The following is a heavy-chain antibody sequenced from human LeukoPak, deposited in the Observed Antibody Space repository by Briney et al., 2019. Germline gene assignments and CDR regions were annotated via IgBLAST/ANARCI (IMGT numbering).Heavy chain of an antibody. Sequence: ASVKVSCKASGYTFTSYDINWVRQATGQGLEWTGWMNPNSGNTGYAQKFQGRVTMTRNTSISTAYMELSRLRSDDTAVYYCASLITTYYYYGMDVWGQGTTVTVSS. CDR2: MNPNSGNT. D-gene: IGHD3-16*01. J-gene: IGHJ6*02. V-gene: IGHV1-8*01. CDR3: ASLITTYYYYGMDV. CDR1: GYTFTSYD.